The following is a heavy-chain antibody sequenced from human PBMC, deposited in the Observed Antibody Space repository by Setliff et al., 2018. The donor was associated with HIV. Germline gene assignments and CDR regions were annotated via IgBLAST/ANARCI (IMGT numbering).Heavy chain of an antibody. D-gene: IGHD1-26*01. CDR1: GYTFTGYY. V-gene: IGHV1-46*01. J-gene: IGHJ6*03. Sequence: ASVKVSCKASGYTFTGYYMHWVRQAPGQGLEWLGMINPSGGDTTYAQKFQGRVTMTRDTSTSTVYMDLSRLRSEDTAVYYCASGGHYSGTYLPRDYYMDVWGRGTTVTVSS. CDR2: INPSGGDT. CDR3: ASGGHYSGTYLPRDYYMDV.